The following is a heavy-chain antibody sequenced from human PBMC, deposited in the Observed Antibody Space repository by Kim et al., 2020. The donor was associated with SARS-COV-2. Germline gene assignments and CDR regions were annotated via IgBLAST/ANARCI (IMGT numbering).Heavy chain of an antibody. CDR1: GYTFTSYA. Sequence: ASVKVSCKASGYTFTSYAMHWVRQAPGQRLEWMGWINAGNGNTKYSQKFQGRVTITRDTSASTAYMELSSLRSEDTAVYYCARAGGSSWYSVPDSLGQTVRPHSFAEGYYFDYWGQGTLVTVSS. J-gene: IGHJ4*02. V-gene: IGHV1-3*01. D-gene: IGHD6-13*01. CDR2: INAGNGNT. CDR3: ARAGGSSWYSVPDSLGQTVRPHSFAEGYYFDY.